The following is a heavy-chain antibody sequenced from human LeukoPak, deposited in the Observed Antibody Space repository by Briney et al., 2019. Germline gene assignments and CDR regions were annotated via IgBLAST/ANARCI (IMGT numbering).Heavy chain of an antibody. CDR3: ARGQGYQLLRRNWFDP. D-gene: IGHD2-2*01. V-gene: IGHV4-34*01. J-gene: IGHJ5*02. CDR2: INHSGST. CDR1: GGSFSGYY. Sequence: SETLSLTCAVYGGSFSGYYWSWIRQPPGKGLEWIGEINHSGSTNYNPSLKSRVTISVDTSKNQFSLRLSSVTAADTAVYYCARGQGYQLLRRNWFDPWGQGTLVTVSS.